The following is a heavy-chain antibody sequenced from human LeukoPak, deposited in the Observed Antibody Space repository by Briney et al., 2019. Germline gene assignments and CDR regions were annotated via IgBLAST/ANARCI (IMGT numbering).Heavy chain of an antibody. J-gene: IGHJ4*02. CDR2: IKAGNGDT. D-gene: IGHD2-21*01. CDR3: ARDDCGDTCYPGGY. Sequence: GASVPVPCKASGYIFTKYVVHWVRQAPRQRREWMGWIKAGNGDTKYSQNFQDRLTITRDTSASTVYMELSSLTSEDPALYYCARDDCGDTCYPGGYWGQGTLVTVSS. CDR1: GYIFTKYV. V-gene: IGHV1-3*01.